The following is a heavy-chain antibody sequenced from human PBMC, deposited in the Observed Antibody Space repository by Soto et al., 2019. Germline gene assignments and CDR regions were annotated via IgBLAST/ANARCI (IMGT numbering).Heavy chain of an antibody. J-gene: IGHJ3*01. D-gene: IGHD2-21*02. CDR2: INHSGST. CDR3: ARLEVTSADSFDV. V-gene: IGHV4-34*01. Sequence: QVQLQQWGAGLLKPSETLSLTCAVYGDSFSGPYWTWIRQTPGKGLEWIGEINHSGSTDYHLSLKSRVTISVDTSKNQFSLNLSSVSAADTAVYFCARLEVTSADSFDVWGPGTMVTVSS. CDR1: GDSFSGPY.